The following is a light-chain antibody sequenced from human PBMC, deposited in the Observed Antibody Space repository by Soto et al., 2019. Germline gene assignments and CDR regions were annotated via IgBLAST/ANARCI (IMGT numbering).Light chain of an antibody. Sequence: QSALTQPASVSGSPGQSITISCTGTSSDVGGYNYVSWYQQHPGKAPKLMIYEVSNRPSGVSNRFSGSKSGNTASLTISGLQAEDEAYYYCSSYTSSSTLVFGGGTQLTV. V-gene: IGLV2-14*01. CDR1: SSDVGGYNY. J-gene: IGLJ3*02. CDR3: SSYTSSSTLV. CDR2: EVS.